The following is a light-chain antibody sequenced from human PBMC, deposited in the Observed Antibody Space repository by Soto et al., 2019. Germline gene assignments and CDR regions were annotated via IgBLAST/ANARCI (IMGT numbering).Light chain of an antibody. CDR1: QSVGRNY. V-gene: IGKV3-20*01. J-gene: IGKJ4*01. Sequence: EIVLTQSPCTLSLSPGERATLSCRASQSVGRNYLAWYQQKPGQAPRLLIHGASSRATGIPDRFSGSGSGTEFILTISRLEPEDFAVYYCQQYSSSPLTFGGGTKVEIK. CDR2: GAS. CDR3: QQYSSSPLT.